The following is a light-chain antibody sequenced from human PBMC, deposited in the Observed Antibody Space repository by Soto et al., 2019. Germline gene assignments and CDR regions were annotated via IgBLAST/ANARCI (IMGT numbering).Light chain of an antibody. CDR3: QQYGTSPGT. V-gene: IGKV3-20*01. CDR1: QTVSRN. Sequence: TQSPSTLSASFGDRVTLSCRASQTVSRNLAWYQQRPGQAPRLLIFGASSRATGIPDRFSGSGSGTDFTLTISGLQPEDFAVYYCQQYGTSPGTFGQGTKVDI. CDR2: GAS. J-gene: IGKJ1*01.